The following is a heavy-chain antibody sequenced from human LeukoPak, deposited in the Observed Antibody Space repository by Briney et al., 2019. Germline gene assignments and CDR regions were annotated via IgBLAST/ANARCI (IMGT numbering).Heavy chain of an antibody. CDR1: GGTFSSYA. Sequence: ASVKVSCKASGGTFSSYAISWVRQAPGQGLEWMGGIIPIFGAANYAQKFQGRVTITADESTSTAYMELSSLRSEDTAVYYCARGPSYGYWGSDYWGQGTLVTVSS. CDR3: ARGPSYGYWGSDY. CDR2: IIPIFGAA. V-gene: IGHV1-69*13. D-gene: IGHD5-18*01. J-gene: IGHJ4*02.